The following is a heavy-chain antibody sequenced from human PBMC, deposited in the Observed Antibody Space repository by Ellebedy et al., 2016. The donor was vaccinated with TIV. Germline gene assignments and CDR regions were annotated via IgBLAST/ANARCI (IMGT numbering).Heavy chain of an antibody. J-gene: IGHJ5*02. Sequence: MPGGSLRLSCTVSGGSISSYYWSWIRQTPGKGLEWIGYMYYSGSPNYNPSLRSRVTISVDTSKNQFSLKLSSVTAADTAVYYCARHSPYGDSAPWGQGTLVTVSS. D-gene: IGHD4-17*01. CDR1: GGSISSYY. CDR2: MYYSGSP. V-gene: IGHV4-59*08. CDR3: ARHSPYGDSAP.